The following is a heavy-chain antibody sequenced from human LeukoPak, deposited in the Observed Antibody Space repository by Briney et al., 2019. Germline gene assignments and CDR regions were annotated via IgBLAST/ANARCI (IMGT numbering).Heavy chain of an antibody. J-gene: IGHJ6*02. Sequence: SQTLSLTCTVSGGSISSGGYYWSWIRQHPGKGLEWIGYIYYSGSTYYNPSLKSRVTISVDTSKNQFSLKLSSVTAADTAVYYCARDVVINYYYGMDVWGQGTTVTVSS. V-gene: IGHV4-31*03. D-gene: IGHD3-22*01. CDR3: ARDVVINYYYGMDV. CDR2: IYYSGST. CDR1: GGSISSGGYY.